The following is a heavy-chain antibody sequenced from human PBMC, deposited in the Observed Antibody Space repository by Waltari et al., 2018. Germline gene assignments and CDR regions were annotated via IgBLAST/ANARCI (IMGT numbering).Heavy chain of an antibody. J-gene: IGHJ4*02. D-gene: IGHD6-13*01. Sequence: VQLVESGGGLVKPGGSLRLSCAASGFTFSSYSMNWVRPAPGKGLEWIGEIYHSGSTNYNPSLKSRVTISVDKSKNQFSLKLSSVTAADTAVYYCARVEKQQPIVTYYFDYWGQGTLVTVSS. CDR2: IYHSGST. CDR3: ARVEKQQPIVTYYFDY. CDR1: GFTFSSYSM. V-gene: IGHV4-4*02.